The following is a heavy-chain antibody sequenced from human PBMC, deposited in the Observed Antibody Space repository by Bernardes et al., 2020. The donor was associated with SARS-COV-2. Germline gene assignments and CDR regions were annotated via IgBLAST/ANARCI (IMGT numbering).Heavy chain of an antibody. CDR3: ARHGLYGSGSYLFYFDY. CDR1: GYSFATYW. CDR2: IYPRDSDT. D-gene: IGHD3-10*01. V-gene: IGHV5-51*01. J-gene: IGHJ4*02. Sequence: TMTLSCKGSGYSFATYWIGWVRQKPGAGPEWMGIIYPRDSDTRYNPSFQGQVTISVDTSVNTAYLQWSSLTASDSAMYYCARHGLYGSGSYLFYFDYWGQGTLITVSS.